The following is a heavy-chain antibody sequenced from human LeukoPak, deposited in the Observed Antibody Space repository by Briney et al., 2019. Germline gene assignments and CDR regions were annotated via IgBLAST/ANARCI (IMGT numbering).Heavy chain of an antibody. CDR3: ARYYYGSGSYYYFDY. Sequence: SETLSLTCTVSGGSINNYYWSWIRQPPGKGLEWIGYIYHSGSTTYNPSLKSRVTISVDTSKNQFSLKLSSVTAADTAVYYCARYYYGSGSYYYFDYWGQGTLVTVSS. CDR2: IYHSGST. CDR1: GGSINNYY. V-gene: IGHV4-59*12. J-gene: IGHJ4*02. D-gene: IGHD3-10*01.